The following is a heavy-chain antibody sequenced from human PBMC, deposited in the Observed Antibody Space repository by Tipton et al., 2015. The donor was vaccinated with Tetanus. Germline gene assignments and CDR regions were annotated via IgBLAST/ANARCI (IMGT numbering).Heavy chain of an antibody. J-gene: IGHJ5*02. V-gene: IGHV4-39*02. CDR1: GGSISDKKYY. Sequence: TLSLTCTVSGGSISDKKYYWGWIRQPPGKGLEWLAIIYFEGSTYYSPSLKSRLTIDVDTSHNLFSLRLTSVTASDTAVYYCARHLYGYWFDPWGQGALVTVSS. D-gene: IGHD2/OR15-2a*01. CDR3: ARHLYGYWFDP. CDR2: IYFEGST.